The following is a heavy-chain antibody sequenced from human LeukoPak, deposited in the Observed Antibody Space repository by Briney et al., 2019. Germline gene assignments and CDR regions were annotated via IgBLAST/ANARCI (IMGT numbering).Heavy chain of an antibody. J-gene: IGHJ2*01. CDR1: GYSISSGYY. CDR3: AGDLSTRDWYFDL. D-gene: IGHD2-2*01. V-gene: IGHV4-38-2*02. Sequence: SETLSLTCAVSGYSISSGYYWGWIRQPPGKGLEWIGSVYHSGSTYYNPSLKSRVTISVDTSKNQFSLKLSSVTAADTAVYYCAGDLSTRDWYFDLWGRGTLVTVSS. CDR2: VYHSGST.